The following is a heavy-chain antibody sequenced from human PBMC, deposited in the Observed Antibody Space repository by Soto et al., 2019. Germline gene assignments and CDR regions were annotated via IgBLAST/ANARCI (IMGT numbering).Heavy chain of an antibody. CDR3: ARDFRLMVGGAGFDY. J-gene: IGHJ4*02. CDR2: IYSGGTT. Sequence: EVQLVESGGGLVQPGGSLRLSCAPSGLNVSNNYMSWVRQAPGKGLEWVSVIYSGGTTHYAGSVKGRFTISRDIFKSRRYLQMKNLRAEDTAVYYFARDFRLMVGGAGFDYWGQGISVTVSS. D-gene: IGHD3-10*01. CDR1: GLNVSNNY. V-gene: IGHV3-66*01.